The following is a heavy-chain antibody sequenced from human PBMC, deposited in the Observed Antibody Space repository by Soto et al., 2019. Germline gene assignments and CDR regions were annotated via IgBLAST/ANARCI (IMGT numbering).Heavy chain of an antibody. Sequence: QVQLVESGGGVVQPGRSLRLSCAVSGFTVSTYGMHWVRQAPGKGLEWVAVISRDADSVKGRFTISRDNSRNTLFLEMNSLRCDDMAVYYSTEEVESGYWGQGTLVTVSS. CDR3: TEEVESGY. CDR2: ISRD. V-gene: IGHV3-30*18. D-gene: IGHD3-10*01. CDR1: GFTVSTYG. J-gene: IGHJ4*02.